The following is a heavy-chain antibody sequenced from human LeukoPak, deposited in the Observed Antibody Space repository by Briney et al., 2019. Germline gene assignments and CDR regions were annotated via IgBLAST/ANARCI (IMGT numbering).Heavy chain of an antibody. D-gene: IGHD6-19*01. CDR3: AKDWRGRGWYPYYFDY. J-gene: IGHJ4*02. Sequence: GGSLRLSCAASGFTFRSYGMHWVRQAPGKGLEWVAIIRYDGTNKYYADSVKGRFTISRDNSKNTLYLQMNSLRAEDTAVYYCAKDWRGRGWYPYYFDYWGQGTLVTVSS. CDR1: GFTFRSYG. CDR2: IRYDGTNK. V-gene: IGHV3-30*02.